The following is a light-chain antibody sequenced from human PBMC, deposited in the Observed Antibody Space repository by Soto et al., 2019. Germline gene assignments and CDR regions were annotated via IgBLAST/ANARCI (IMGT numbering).Light chain of an antibody. CDR2: GSS. CDR1: QNVASSY. J-gene: IGKJ1*01. V-gene: IGKV3-20*01. Sequence: IVLTQSPVTLSLSPGERATLSCRASQNVASSYLAWYQQKPGQAPRLLIYGSSIRGAGIPDRFSGSGSGTDFTLTISRLDPEDFAVYFCQQYGSSPRTFGQGTKVDIK. CDR3: QQYGSSPRT.